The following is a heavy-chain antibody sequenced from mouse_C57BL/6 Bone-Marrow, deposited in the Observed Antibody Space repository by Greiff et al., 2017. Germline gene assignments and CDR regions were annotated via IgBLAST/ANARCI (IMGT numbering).Heavy chain of an antibody. J-gene: IGHJ3*01. Sequence: VQLKESGAELARPGASVKLSCKASGYTFTSYGISWVKQRTGQGLEWIGEIYPRSGNTYYNEKFKGKATLTADKSSSTAYMELRSLTSEDSAVYFCARLGYPGLVAYWGQGTLVTVSA. CDR1: GYTFTSYG. V-gene: IGHV1-81*01. D-gene: IGHD3-1*01. CDR2: IYPRSGNT. CDR3: ARLGYPGLVAY.